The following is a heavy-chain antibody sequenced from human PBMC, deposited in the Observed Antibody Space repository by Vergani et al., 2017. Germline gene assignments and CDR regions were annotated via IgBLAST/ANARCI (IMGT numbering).Heavy chain of an antibody. J-gene: IGHJ4*02. CDR3: ARDLKPSIGGGSYVDY. V-gene: IGHV3-53*01. Sequence: EVQLVESGGGLIQPGGSLRLSCAASGFTVSSNYMSWVRQAPGKGLEWVSVIYSGGSTYYADSVKGRFPISRDNSKNKLYLQRNSLRAEDTAVYYCARDLKPSIGGGSYVDYWGQGTLVTVSS. CDR1: GFTVSSNY. CDR2: IYSGGST. D-gene: IGHD1-26*01.